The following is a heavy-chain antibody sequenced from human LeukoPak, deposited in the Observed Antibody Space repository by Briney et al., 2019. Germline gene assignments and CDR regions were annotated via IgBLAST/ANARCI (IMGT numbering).Heavy chain of an antibody. CDR3: AREPANFIDY. CDR2: ISYDGSNK. CDR1: GVTFSSYA. Sequence: GGSLRLSCAASGVTFSSYAMHWVREAAGKGLECVAVISYDGSNKYYADSVKGRFTISRYNSKNTLYLQINSLRAWDTAVYYCAREPANFIDYWGQGTLVTVSS. V-gene: IGHV3-30-3*01. J-gene: IGHJ4*02. D-gene: IGHD2-2*01.